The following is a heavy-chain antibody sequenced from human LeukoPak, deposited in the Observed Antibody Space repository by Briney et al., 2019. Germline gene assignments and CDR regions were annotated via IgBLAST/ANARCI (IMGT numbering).Heavy chain of an antibody. J-gene: IGHJ4*02. CDR3: AKVRVWSGYFGGFDY. V-gene: IGHV3-23*01. CDR2: ISGSGGST. Sequence: PGGSLRLSCAASGFTFSSYAMSWVRQAPGKGLEWVSAISGSGGSTYYADSVKGRFTISRDNSKNTLYLQTNSLRAEDTAVYYCAKVRVWSGYFGGFDYWGQGTLVTVSS. D-gene: IGHD3-3*01. CDR1: GFTFSSYA.